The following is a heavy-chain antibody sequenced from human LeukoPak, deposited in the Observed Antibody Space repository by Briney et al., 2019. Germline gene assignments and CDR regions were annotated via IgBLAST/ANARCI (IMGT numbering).Heavy chain of an antibody. Sequence: GGSLRLSCAASGFTFSSYAMSWVRQAPGKGLEWVSAISGSGGSTYYADSVKGRFTISRDNSKNTLYLQMNSLRAEDTAAYYCAKDPYYDFWSGTLYFDYWGQGTLATVSS. J-gene: IGHJ4*02. CDR2: ISGSGGST. CDR3: AKDPYYDFWSGTLYFDY. D-gene: IGHD3-3*01. V-gene: IGHV3-23*01. CDR1: GFTFSSYA.